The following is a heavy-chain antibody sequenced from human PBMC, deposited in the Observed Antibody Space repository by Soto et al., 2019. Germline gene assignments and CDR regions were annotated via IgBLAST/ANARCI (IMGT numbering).Heavy chain of an antibody. CDR3: ACLVRYCSGGSCYSGSFDI. CDR1: GGSISSYY. J-gene: IGHJ3*02. CDR2: IYYSGST. D-gene: IGHD2-15*01. Sequence: PSETLSLTCTVSGGSISSYYWSWIRQPPGKGLEWIGYIYYSGSTNYNPSLKSRVTISVDTSKNQFSLKLSSVTAADTAVYFCACLVRYCSGGSCYSGSFDICGQGTMVTVSS. V-gene: IGHV4-59*01.